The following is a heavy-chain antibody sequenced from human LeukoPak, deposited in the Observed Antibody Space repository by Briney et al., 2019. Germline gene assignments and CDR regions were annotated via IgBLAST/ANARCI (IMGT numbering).Heavy chain of an antibody. D-gene: IGHD3-10*01. Sequence: SETLSLTCAVSGGSLSGYYWTWIRQPPGKGLEWIGEINHSGSTNYNPSLKSRVTISVDTSKNQFSLKLSSVTAADTAVYYCAGATYYYGSGSYDYWGQGTLVTVSS. V-gene: IGHV4-34*01. CDR1: GGSLSGYY. J-gene: IGHJ4*02. CDR3: AGATYYYGSGSYDY. CDR2: INHSGST.